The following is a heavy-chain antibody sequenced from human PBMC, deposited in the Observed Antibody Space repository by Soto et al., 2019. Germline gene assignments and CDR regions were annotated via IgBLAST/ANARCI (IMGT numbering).Heavy chain of an antibody. D-gene: IGHD3-3*02. Sequence: QVQLMQSGAEVKKPGSSVKVSCKASGGTFSTSAISWVRQAPGEGLEWVGGIMPVFATPDYAQKFQGRVTISVDESTTTAYLELTSPTTDDTAVYYCARVKDRQQLGGNYCYILDVWGQGTAITVSS. J-gene: IGHJ6*02. CDR2: IMPVFATP. CDR1: GGTFSTSA. V-gene: IGHV1-69*12. CDR3: ARVKDRQQLGGNYCYILDV.